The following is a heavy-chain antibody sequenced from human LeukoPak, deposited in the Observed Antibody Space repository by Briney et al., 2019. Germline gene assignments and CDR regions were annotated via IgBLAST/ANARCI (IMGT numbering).Heavy chain of an antibody. Sequence: GGSLRLSCAASGFTFSSYAMIWVRQAPGKGLEWVASISGRGESTNYADSVKGRFTISRDNSQNTLHLQMNSLRAEDTAGYYCARPPFQGARYDYYMDVWGKGTTVTVSS. CDR1: GFTFSSYA. CDR2: ISGRGEST. CDR3: ARPPFQGARYDYYMDV. V-gene: IGHV3-23*01. J-gene: IGHJ6*03. D-gene: IGHD3-16*01.